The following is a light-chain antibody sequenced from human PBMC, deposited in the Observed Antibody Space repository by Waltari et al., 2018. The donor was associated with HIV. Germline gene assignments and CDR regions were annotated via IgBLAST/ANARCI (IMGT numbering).Light chain of an antibody. V-gene: IGKV1-5*03. J-gene: IGKJ1*01. Sequence: DIQMTQSPSTLSASVGDRVTITCRASQSISNWLAWYQQKPGKAPKFLIYRASNLESGVPSRFSGSGSGTEFTLTISSLQPDDFATYFCQQYNTYPRTFGQGS. CDR1: QSISNW. CDR2: RAS. CDR3: QQYNTYPRT.